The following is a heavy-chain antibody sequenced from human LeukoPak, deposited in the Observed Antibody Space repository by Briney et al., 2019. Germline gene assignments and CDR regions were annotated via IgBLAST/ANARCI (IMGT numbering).Heavy chain of an antibody. D-gene: IGHD3-10*01. CDR3: ARETYYYGSGLDAFDI. CDR2: LSGSGYNT. Sequence: GGSLRLSCAASGFTFSSHALSWVRQAPGKGLEWVSSLSGSGYNTYYADSVKGRFTISRDNSKNTVYLQMNSLRAEDTAVYYCARETYYYGSGLDAFDIWGQGTMVTVSS. J-gene: IGHJ3*02. CDR1: GFTFSSHA. V-gene: IGHV3-23*01.